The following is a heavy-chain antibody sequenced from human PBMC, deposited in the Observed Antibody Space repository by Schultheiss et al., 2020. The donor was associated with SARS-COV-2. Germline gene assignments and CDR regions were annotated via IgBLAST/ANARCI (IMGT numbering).Heavy chain of an antibody. D-gene: IGHD3-16*01. CDR1: GGSISSYY. CDR3: ARAGEGRYYYYGMDV. CDR2: IYYSGST. Sequence: GSLRLSCTVSGGSISSYYWSWIRQPPGKGLEWIGYIYYSGSTNYNPSLKSRVTISVDTSKNQFSLKLSSVTAADTAVYYCARAGEGRYYYYGMDVWGQGTTVTVSS. V-gene: IGHV4-59*01. J-gene: IGHJ6*02.